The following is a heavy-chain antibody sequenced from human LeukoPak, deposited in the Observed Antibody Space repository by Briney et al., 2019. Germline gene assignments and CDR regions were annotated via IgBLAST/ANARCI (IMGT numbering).Heavy chain of an antibody. CDR1: GGTFSSYA. V-gene: IGHV1-69*05. D-gene: IGHD1-7*01. CDR3: ARESRAGYISGTNYMDV. CDR2: IIPIFGTA. Sequence: SVKVSCKASGGTFSSYAISWVRQAPGQGLEWMGGIIPIFGTANYAQKFQGRVTITTDESTSTAHMELSSLRSEDTAVYYCARESRAGYISGTNYMDVWGKGTTVTVSS. J-gene: IGHJ6*03.